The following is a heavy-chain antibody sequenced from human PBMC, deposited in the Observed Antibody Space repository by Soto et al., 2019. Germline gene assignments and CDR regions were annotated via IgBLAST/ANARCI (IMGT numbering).Heavy chain of an antibody. CDR1: GGSISSYY. D-gene: IGHD3-10*01. V-gene: IGHV4-59*08. CDR3: TRHRLRGVSVGEFDF. CDR2: IYYSGST. Sequence: PSETLSLTCTVSGGSISSYYWTWIRQPPGKGLEWIGYIYYSGSTNYNPSLKSRVTISVDTSKNQFSLKLSSVTAADTAVYYCTRHRLRGVSVGEFDFWGQGALVTVSS. J-gene: IGHJ4*02.